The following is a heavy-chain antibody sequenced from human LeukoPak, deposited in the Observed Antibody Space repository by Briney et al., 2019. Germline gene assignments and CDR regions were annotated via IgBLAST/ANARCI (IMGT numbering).Heavy chain of an antibody. V-gene: IGHV3-48*01. J-gene: IGHJ4*02. CDR1: GFTFSSYS. D-gene: IGHD1-26*01. Sequence: PGGSLRLSCAASGFTFSSYSMNWVRQAPGKGLEWVSYISSSSSTIYYADSVKGRFTISRDNAKNSLYLQMNSLRAEDTAVYYCARLPYSGTFDYWGQGTLVTVSS. CDR2: ISSSSSTI. CDR3: ARLPYSGTFDY.